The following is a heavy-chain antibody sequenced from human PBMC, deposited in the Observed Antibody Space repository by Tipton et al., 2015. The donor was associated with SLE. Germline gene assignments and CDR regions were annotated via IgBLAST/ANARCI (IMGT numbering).Heavy chain of an antibody. CDR2: INPNSGGT. Sequence: QLVQSGAEVRKPGASVKVSCKASGYTFTGYYMHWVRQAPGQGLEWMGRINPNSGGTNYAQKFQGRVTMTTDTSTSTAYMELRSLRSDDTAVYYCARDRGAAAGPGGYWGQGTLVTVSS. CDR3: ARDRGAAAGPGGY. J-gene: IGHJ4*02. V-gene: IGHV1-2*06. CDR1: GYTFTGYY. D-gene: IGHD6-13*01.